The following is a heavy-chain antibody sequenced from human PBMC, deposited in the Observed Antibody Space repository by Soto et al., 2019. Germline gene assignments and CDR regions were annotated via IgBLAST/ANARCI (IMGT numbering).Heavy chain of an antibody. Sequence: QVQLVQSGAEVKKPGASVKVSCKASGYTFTSYAMHWVRQAPGQRLEWMGWIHAGNGNTKYSQKFQGRVTITRDTPASTAYMELGSLRSEDTAVYYCARPSLEFSYGDYDYYYYGMDVWCQGTTVTDTS. CDR3: ARPSLEFSYGDYDYYYYGMDV. J-gene: IGHJ6*02. D-gene: IGHD4-17*01. CDR1: GYTFTSYA. V-gene: IGHV1-3*01. CDR2: IHAGNGNT.